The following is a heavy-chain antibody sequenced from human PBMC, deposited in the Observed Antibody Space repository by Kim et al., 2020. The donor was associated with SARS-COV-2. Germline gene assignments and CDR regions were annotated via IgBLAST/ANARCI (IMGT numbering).Heavy chain of an antibody. CDR3: ATVGVATTVYGH. Sequence: GGSLRLSCVASGFAFDYFAMYWVRQPPGKGLEGVAVISYDGGTKDYADSVKGRFTVSRDNAKTTLYLQMDNVRPEDTATYYCATVGVATTVYGHWGQGTLVSVS. CDR1: GFAFDYFA. J-gene: IGHJ4*02. CDR2: ISYDGGTK. V-gene: IGHV3-30-3*01. D-gene: IGHD2-15*01.